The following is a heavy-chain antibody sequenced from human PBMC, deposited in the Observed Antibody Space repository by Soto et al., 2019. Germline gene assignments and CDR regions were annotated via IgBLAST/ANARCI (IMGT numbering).Heavy chain of an antibody. CDR2: ISYDGSNK. Sequence: GGSLRLSCAASGFTFSSYAMHWVRQAPGKGLEWVAVISYDGSNKYYADSVKGRFTISRDNSKNTLYLQMNSLRAEDTAVYYCARDSRLGYFDYWGQGTLVTVSS. J-gene: IGHJ4*02. V-gene: IGHV3-30-3*01. D-gene: IGHD6-19*01. CDR1: GFTFSSYA. CDR3: ARDSRLGYFDY.